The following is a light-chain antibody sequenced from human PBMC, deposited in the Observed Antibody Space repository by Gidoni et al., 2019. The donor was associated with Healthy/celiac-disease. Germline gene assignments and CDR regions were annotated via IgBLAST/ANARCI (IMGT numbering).Light chain of an antibody. CDR3: SSYTSSSTVV. J-gene: IGLJ2*01. Sequence: QSARTQPASVSGSPGQSITISCTGPSSDVGGYNYVSWYQQHPGKAPKLMIYDVSNRPSGVSNRFSGSQSGNTASLTISGLQAEDEADYYCSSYTSSSTVVFGGGTKLTVL. V-gene: IGLV2-14*03. CDR2: DVS. CDR1: SSDVGGYNY.